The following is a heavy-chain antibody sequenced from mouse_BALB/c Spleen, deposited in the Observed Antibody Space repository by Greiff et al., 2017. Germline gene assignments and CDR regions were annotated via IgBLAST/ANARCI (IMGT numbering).Heavy chain of an antibody. V-gene: IGHV1-4*01. D-gene: IGHD1-1*01. CDR3: GYGRNFDY. CDR2: INPSSGYT. Sequence: VQLQQSGAELARPGASVKMSCKASGYTFTSYTMHWVKQRPGQGLEWIGYINPSSGYTNYNQKFKDKATLTADKSSSTAYMQLSSLTSEDSAVYYCGYGRNFDYWGQGTTLTVSS. J-gene: IGHJ2*01. CDR1: GYTFTSYT.